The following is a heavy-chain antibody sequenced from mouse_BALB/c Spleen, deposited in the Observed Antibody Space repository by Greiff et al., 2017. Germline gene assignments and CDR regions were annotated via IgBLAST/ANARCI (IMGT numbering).Heavy chain of an antibody. CDR2: INSNGGST. D-gene: IGHD2-14*01. CDR1: GFTFSSYG. CDR3: ARDRGTVRLYYFDY. Sequence: DVPLVASGGGFVQPGGSLKLSCAASGFTFSSYGMSWVRQTPDKRLELVATINSNGGSTYYPDSVKGRFTISRDNAKNTLYLQMSSLKSEDTAMYYCARDRGTVRLYYFDYWGQGTTLTVSS. J-gene: IGHJ2*01. V-gene: IGHV5-6-3*01.